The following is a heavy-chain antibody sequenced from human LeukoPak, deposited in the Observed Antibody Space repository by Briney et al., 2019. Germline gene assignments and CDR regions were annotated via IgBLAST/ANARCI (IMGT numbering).Heavy chain of an antibody. CDR3: ARLPDGRGNYYYYMDV. V-gene: IGHV4-34*01. J-gene: IGHJ6*03. D-gene: IGHD1-14*01. Sequence: SETLSLTCAVYGGSFSGYYWSWIRQPPGKGLEWIGEINHSGSTNYNPSLKSRVTISVDTSKNQFSLKLSSVTAADTAVYYCARLPDGRGNYYYYMDVWGKGTTVTISS. CDR1: GGSFSGYY. CDR2: INHSGST.